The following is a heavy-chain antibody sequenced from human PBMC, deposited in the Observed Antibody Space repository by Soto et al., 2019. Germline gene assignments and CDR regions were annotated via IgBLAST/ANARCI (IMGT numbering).Heavy chain of an antibody. D-gene: IGHD6-19*01. Sequence: GGSLRLSCAASGFTFSSYGMHWVRQAPGKGLEWVAVIWYDGSNKYYADSVKGRFTISRDNSKNTLYLQMNSLRAEDTAVYYCARDLAITWGTKAGTLPGYYYGMDVWGQGTTVTVSS. CDR1: GFTFSSYG. CDR3: ARDLAITWGTKAGTLPGYYYGMDV. CDR2: IWYDGSNK. V-gene: IGHV3-33*01. J-gene: IGHJ6*02.